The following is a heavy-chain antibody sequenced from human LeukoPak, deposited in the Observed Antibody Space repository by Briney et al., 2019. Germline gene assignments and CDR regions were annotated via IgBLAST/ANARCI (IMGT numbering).Heavy chain of an antibody. CDR3: ARHKTYYDSSGTSFDY. CDR2: IYYSGST. V-gene: IGHV4-59*08. J-gene: IGHJ4*02. Sequence: SETLSLTCTVSGGPISSYYWSWIRQPPGKGLEWIGYIYYSGSTNYDPSLKGRVTISVDTSKNQFSLKLSSVTAADTAVYYCARHKTYYDSSGTSFDYWGQGTLVTVSS. D-gene: IGHD3-22*01. CDR1: GGPISSYY.